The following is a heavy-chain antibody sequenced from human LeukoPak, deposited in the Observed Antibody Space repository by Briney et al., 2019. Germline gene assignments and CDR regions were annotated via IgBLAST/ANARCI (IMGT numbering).Heavy chain of an antibody. D-gene: IGHD1-1*01. CDR3: ARGRGYDPVVFYFDS. V-gene: IGHV4-39*07. CDR1: GGLISSNPFF. CDR2: IFYTGSI. Sequence: PSETLSLTCSVSGGLISSNPFFWGWVRQPPGKGLEWIGSIFYTGSIYYNPSLKSRVTFFEDSSKNQFSLQLSSVTAADTAVYYCARGRGYDPVVFYFDSWGQGNLVIVSS. J-gene: IGHJ4*02.